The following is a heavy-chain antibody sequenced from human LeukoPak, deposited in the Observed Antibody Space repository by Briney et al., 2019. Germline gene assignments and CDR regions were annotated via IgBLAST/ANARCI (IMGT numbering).Heavy chain of an antibody. J-gene: IGHJ3*02. D-gene: IGHD3-3*01. CDR1: GGSISSGGYY. Sequence: PSETLSLTCTVSGGSISSGGYYWSWIRQHPGKGLEWIGYIYYSGGTYYSPSLKSRVTISVDTSKNQFSLKLSSVTAADTAVYYCARDQVVIFGVVSAAFVIWGQGTMVTVSS. V-gene: IGHV4-31*03. CDR3: ARDQVVIFGVVSAAFVI. CDR2: IYYSGGT.